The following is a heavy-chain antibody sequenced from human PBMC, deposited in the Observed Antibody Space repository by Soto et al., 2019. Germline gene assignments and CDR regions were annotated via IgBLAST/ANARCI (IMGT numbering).Heavy chain of an antibody. J-gene: IGHJ6*03. Sequence: QLQLHESGPGLVQPSETLSLTCTVSGDSISSSRYHWGWIRQPPGKGLEWIGTIYYSGNTYYNPSLKSRVTISVDTSKNQFALKVNSVIAADTAVYYCAMHHTNLYYYYYMDVWGKGTTVTVSS. CDR1: GDSISSSRYH. V-gene: IGHV4-39*01. CDR2: IYYSGNT. CDR3: AMHHTNLYYYYYMDV.